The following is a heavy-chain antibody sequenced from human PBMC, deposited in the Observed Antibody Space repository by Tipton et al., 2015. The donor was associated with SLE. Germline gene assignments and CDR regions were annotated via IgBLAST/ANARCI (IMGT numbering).Heavy chain of an antibody. CDR1: GGSVSSGFYY. CDR3: ARTLRGDGVVVGLDHYYMDV. D-gene: IGHD3-3*01. V-gene: IGHV4-61*02. Sequence: TLSLTCSVSGGSVSSGFYYWSWIRQPAGKGLEWIGRINTSGTTNYNPSLKSRVTISLDTSRNHFSLRLSSVTAADTAVYYCARTLRGDGVVVGLDHYYMDVWGKGTTVTVSS. CDR2: INTSGTT. J-gene: IGHJ6*03.